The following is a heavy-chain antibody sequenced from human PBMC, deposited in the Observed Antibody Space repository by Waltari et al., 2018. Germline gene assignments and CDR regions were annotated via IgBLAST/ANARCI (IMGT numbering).Heavy chain of an antibody. CDR3: ARASRWSFDY. D-gene: IGHD2-15*01. V-gene: IGHV3-53*01. J-gene: IGHJ4*02. CDR1: GFAASSNY. Sequence: EVQLVESGGGLIQPGGSLSHSCAASGFAASSNYMSWVRKAPGEGLEWVSVIYSGGSTYYADSVKGRFTSSRDNSKNTLYLQMNSLRAEDTAVYYCARASRWSFDYWDQGTLVTVSS. CDR2: IYSGGST.